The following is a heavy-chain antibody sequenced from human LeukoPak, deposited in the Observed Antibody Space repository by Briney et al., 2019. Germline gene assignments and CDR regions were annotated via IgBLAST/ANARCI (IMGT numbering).Heavy chain of an antibody. CDR3: ASLTGWLKWEKGDAFDI. J-gene: IGHJ3*02. D-gene: IGHD5-24*01. V-gene: IGHV3-21*01. CDR1: GFTFSSYG. CDR2: ISSSSSYI. Sequence: GGSLRLSCAASGFTFSSYGMNWVRQAPGKGLEWVSSISSSSSYIYYADSVKGRFTISRDNAKNSLYLQMNSLRAEDTAVYYCASLTGWLKWEKGDAFDIWGQGTMVTVSS.